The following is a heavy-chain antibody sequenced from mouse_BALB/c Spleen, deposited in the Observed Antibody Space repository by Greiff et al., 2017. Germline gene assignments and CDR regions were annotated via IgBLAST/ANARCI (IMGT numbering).Heavy chain of an antibody. CDR1: GFTFSSYT. D-gene: IGHD1-1*01. CDR3: ARQGITTSAWFAY. J-gene: IGHJ3*01. Sequence: EVQLVESGGGLVQPGGSLKLSCAASGFTFSSYTMSWVRQTPEKRLEWVAYISNGGGSTYYPDTVKGRFTISRDNAKNTLYLQMSSLKSEDTAMYYCARQGITTSAWFAYWGQGTLVTVSA. CDR2: ISNGGGST. V-gene: IGHV5-12-2*01.